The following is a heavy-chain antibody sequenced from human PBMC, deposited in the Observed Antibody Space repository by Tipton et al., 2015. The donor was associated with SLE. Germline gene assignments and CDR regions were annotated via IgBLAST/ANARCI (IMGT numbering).Heavy chain of an antibody. CDR2: ISYDGSNK. CDR1: GFTFSSYG. CDR3: AKGAIRYDSSGYFDY. V-gene: IGHV3-30*18. J-gene: IGHJ4*02. D-gene: IGHD3-22*01. Sequence: SLRLSCAASGFTFSSYGMHWVRQAPGKGLEWVAVISYDGSNKYYADSVKGRFTISRDNSKNTLYLQMNSLRAEDTAVYYCAKGAIRYDSSGYFDYWGQGTLVTVSS.